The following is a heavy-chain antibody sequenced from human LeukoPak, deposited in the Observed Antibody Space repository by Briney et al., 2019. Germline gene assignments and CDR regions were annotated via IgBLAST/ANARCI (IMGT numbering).Heavy chain of an antibody. V-gene: IGHV3-7*01. CDR3: EADDSSHDY. D-gene: IGHD3-22*01. J-gene: IGHJ4*02. Sequence: PSETLSLTCAVYGGSFSDYYWSWVRQAPGKGLEWVANIKQDGSEKYYVDSVKGRFTISRDNAKNSLYLQMNSLRAEDTAVYYCEADDSSHDYWGQGTLVTVSS. CDR2: IKQDGSEK. CDR1: GGSFSDYY.